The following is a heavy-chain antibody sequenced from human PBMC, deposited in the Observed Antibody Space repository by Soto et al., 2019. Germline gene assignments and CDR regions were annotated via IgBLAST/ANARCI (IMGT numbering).Heavy chain of an antibody. CDR3: TVRYTLYYFDY. CDR2: ISGSGGST. D-gene: IGHD3-9*01. V-gene: IGHV3-23*01. Sequence: GSLRLSCAASGFTFSSYSMSWVRQAPGKGLEWVSAISGSGGSTYYADSVKGRFTISRDNSKNTLNLQMNSLRAEDTAVYYSTVRYTLYYFDYWGQGTLVTVSS. J-gene: IGHJ4*02. CDR1: GFTFSSYS.